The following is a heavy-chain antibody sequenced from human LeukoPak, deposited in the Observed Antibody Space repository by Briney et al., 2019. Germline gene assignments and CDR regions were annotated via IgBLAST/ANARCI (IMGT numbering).Heavy chain of an antibody. Sequence: GSVKVSCRASVYTFTSYDINWVRQATAEGLEWMGGMNLKSGNKGYAQKFQGTVTITRNTSISTAYMELSSLRAEDTAVYYCARPRNSRLVRTTIGAFDIWGQGTMVTVSS. V-gene: IGHV1-8*03. CDR2: MNLKSGNK. D-gene: IGHD6-13*01. CDR1: VYTFTSYD. CDR3: ARPRNSRLVRTTIGAFDI. J-gene: IGHJ3*02.